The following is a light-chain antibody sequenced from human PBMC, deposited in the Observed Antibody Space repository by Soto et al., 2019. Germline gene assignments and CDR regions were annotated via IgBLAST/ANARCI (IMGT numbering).Light chain of an antibody. V-gene: IGKV3-20*01. CDR3: QYYGSSPQA. J-gene: IGKJ1*01. CDR2: DAS. CDR1: QSVDSSF. Sequence: EIVLTQSPGTLSLSPGERATLSCRASQSVDSSFLAWYQQKPGQAPSLLIYDASVRATGIPDRFSGSGSGTDLTLTISRLEPEDFAVYYCQYYGSSPQAFGQGTKVEIK.